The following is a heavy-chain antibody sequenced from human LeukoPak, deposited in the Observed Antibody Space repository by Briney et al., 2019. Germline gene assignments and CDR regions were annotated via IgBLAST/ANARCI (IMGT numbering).Heavy chain of an antibody. J-gene: IGHJ6*03. D-gene: IGHD5-24*01. V-gene: IGHV1-69*05. CDR1: GGTFSSYA. CDR2: IIPIFGTA. Sequence: SVKVSCKASGGTFSSYAISWVRQAPGQGLEWMGRIIPIFGTANHAQKFQGRVTITTDESTSTAYMELSSLRSEDTAVYYCARDDGYNALYYYYMDVWGKGTTVTVSS. CDR3: ARDDGYNALYYYYMDV.